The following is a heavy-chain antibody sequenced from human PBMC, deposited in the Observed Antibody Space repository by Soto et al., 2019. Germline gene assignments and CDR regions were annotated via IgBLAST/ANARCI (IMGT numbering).Heavy chain of an antibody. V-gene: IGHV3-74*01. CDR2: INSDGSVS. J-gene: IGHJ6*03. CDR3: ARGDCVGGTCYSLAGSFYYYMDV. CDR1: GFTFSNYW. D-gene: IGHD2-15*01. Sequence: EVQLVESGGGLVQPGGSLRLSCAASGFTFSNYWMYWVRQAPGEGLVWVSRINSDGSVSSYADSVKCRLTISRDNVKNTLYLQMDRLRAEDTAVYYCARGDCVGGTCYSLAGSFYYYMDVWGKGTTVPVCS.